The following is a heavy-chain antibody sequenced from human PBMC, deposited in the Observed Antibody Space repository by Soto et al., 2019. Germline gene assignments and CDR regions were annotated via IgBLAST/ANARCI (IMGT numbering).Heavy chain of an antibody. V-gene: IGHV4-39*01. CDR3: ARHLTYCSAGSCYSDFPYYGMDV. CDR2: IFYSGST. Sequence: LSETVSLTCTASGGSIGSSSDYWGCVRQPPGKGLECSGSIFYSGSTYYTPSLKSRVTISVDTSKNQFSLKLSSVTAADTAVYYCARHLTYCSAGSCYSDFPYYGMDVWGQGTTVS. J-gene: IGHJ6*02. D-gene: IGHD2-15*01. CDR1: GGSIGSSSDY.